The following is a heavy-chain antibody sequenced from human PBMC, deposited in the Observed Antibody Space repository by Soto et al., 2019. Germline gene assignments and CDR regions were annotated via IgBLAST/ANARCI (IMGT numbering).Heavy chain of an antibody. Sequence: QTLPLPWAVLDGSISSGGYSLSCNKQPPGKGLEWIGYIYHRGSTYYNPSLKSRVTISGDRSKNQFSLKLSSVTAADTAVYYCASRRDGYNHYGYWGQGTLVTVSS. J-gene: IGHJ4*02. CDR3: ASRRDGYNHYGY. V-gene: IGHV4-30-2*01. D-gene: IGHD4-4*01. CDR1: DGSISSGGYS. CDR2: IYHRGST.